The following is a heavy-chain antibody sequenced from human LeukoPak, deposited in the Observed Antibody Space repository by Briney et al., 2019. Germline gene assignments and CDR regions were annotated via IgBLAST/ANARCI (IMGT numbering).Heavy chain of an antibody. J-gene: IGHJ4*02. CDR1: GFTFDDYG. D-gene: IGHD6-19*01. V-gene: IGHV3-20*04. CDR3: ARGVGIAVAEPFDY. Sequence: GGSLRLSCAASGFTFDDYGMSWVRQAPGKGLEWVSGINWNGGSTGYADSVKGRFTISRDNAKNSLYLQMNSLRAEDTALYYCARGVGIAVAEPFDYWGQGTLVTVSS. CDR2: INWNGGST.